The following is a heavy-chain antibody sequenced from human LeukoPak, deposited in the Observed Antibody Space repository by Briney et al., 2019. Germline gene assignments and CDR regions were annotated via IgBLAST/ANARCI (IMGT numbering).Heavy chain of an antibody. D-gene: IGHD1-20*01. CDR2: ICYDGSNK. V-gene: IGHV3-33*06. CDR3: ANDIIRYNWNDHSAFDI. J-gene: IGHJ3*02. Sequence: PGRSLRLSCAASGFTFSSYGMHWVRQAPGKGLEWVAVICYDGSNKYYADSVKGRFTISRDNSKNTLYLQINSLRAEDAAVYCCANDIIRYNWNDHSAFDIWGQGTMVTVSS. CDR1: GFTFSSYG.